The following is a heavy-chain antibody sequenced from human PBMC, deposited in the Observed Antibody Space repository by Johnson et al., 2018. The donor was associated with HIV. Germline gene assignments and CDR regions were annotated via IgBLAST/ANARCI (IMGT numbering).Heavy chain of an antibody. V-gene: IGHV3-30*03. J-gene: IGHJ3*02. CDR3: ASSWGNAFDI. Sequence: QVLLVESGGGVVQPGGSLRLSCAASGFTVSSNYMHWVRQAPGKGLEWVAVISYDGSNKYYADSVKGRFTISRDNSKNTLYLQMNSLRAEDTAVYYCASSWGNAFDIWGQGTMVTVSS. CDR1: GFTVSSNY. CDR2: ISYDGSNK. D-gene: IGHD7-27*01.